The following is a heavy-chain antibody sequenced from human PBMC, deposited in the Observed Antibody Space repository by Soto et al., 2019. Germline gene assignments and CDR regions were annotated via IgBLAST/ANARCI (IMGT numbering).Heavy chain of an antibody. CDR3: ATRLYDILTGFYYFDY. J-gene: IGHJ4*02. CDR1: GFNFSSYW. D-gene: IGHD3-9*01. V-gene: IGHV3-7*03. Sequence: HPGGSPRLSCAASGFNFSSYWMSWVRQAPGKGLEWVANIKQDGSEKYYVDSVKGRFTISRDNAKNSLYLQMNSLRAEDTAVYYCATRLYDILTGFYYFDYWGQGTLVTVSS. CDR2: IKQDGSEK.